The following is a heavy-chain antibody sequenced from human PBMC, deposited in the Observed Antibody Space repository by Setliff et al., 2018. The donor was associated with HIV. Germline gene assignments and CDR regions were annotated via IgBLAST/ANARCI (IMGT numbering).Heavy chain of an antibody. CDR3: ARARSFGAFDY. Sequence: ASVKVSCKASGYTFTIYYMHWVRQAPGQGLEWMAVINPSGGSTNYAQKFQGRVTMTRDTSTSTVYMELSSLRSEDTAVYYCARARSFGAFDYWGQGTLVTVSS. V-gene: IGHV1-46*01. CDR1: GYTFTIYY. J-gene: IGHJ4*02. CDR2: INPSGGST. D-gene: IGHD2-15*01.